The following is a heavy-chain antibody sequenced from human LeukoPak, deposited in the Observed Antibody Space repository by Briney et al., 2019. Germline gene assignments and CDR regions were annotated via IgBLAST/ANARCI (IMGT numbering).Heavy chain of an antibody. J-gene: IGHJ6*04. D-gene: IGHD3-10*02. V-gene: IGHV3-11*01. CDR3: AELGITMIGGV. CDR2: ISSSGSTI. CDR1: GFSFSDSY. Sequence: GGSLRLSCVVSGFSFSDSYMTWIRQTPGKGLEWLAYISSSGSTIYYADSVKGRFTISRDNAKNSLYLQMNSLRAEDTAVYYCAELGITMIGGVWGKGTPVAISS.